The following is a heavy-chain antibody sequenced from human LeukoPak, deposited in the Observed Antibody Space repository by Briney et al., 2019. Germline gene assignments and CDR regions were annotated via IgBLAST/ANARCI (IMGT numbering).Heavy chain of an antibody. D-gene: IGHD6-6*01. J-gene: IGHJ4*02. CDR2: ISSSSSTI. V-gene: IGHV3-48*04. Sequence: PGGSLRLSCAASGFTFSSYSMNWVRQAPGKGLEWVSYISSSSSTIYYADSVKGRFTISRDNAKNSLYLQVNSLRAEDTAVYYCARDLEYSSSIFDYWGQGTLVTVSS. CDR1: GFTFSSYS. CDR3: ARDLEYSSSIFDY.